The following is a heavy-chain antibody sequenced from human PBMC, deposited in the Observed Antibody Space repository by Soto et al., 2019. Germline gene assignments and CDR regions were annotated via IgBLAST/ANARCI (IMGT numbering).Heavy chain of an antibody. CDR2: IYSGGST. Sequence: GGSMRLSCAASGFTVSSNYMSWVRQAPGKGLEWVSVIYSGGSTYYADSVKGRFTISRDNSKNTLYLQMNSLRAEDTAVYYCAGDYGDRDFDYWGQGTLVTVSS. V-gene: IGHV3-66*01. J-gene: IGHJ4*02. CDR1: GFTVSSNY. CDR3: AGDYGDRDFDY. D-gene: IGHD4-17*01.